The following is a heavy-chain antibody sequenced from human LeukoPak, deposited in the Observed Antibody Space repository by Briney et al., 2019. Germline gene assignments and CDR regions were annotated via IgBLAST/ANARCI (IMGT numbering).Heavy chain of an antibody. J-gene: IGHJ4*02. CDR1: GGSISSSSYY. CDR3: ARTKRITMVRGVYYYFDY. CDR2: IYYSGST. V-gene: IGHV4-39*07. Sequence: SETLSLTCTVSGGSISSSSYYWGWIRQPPGKGLEWIGSIYYSGSTYYNPSLKSRVTISVDTSKNQFSLKLSSVTAADTAVYYCARTKRITMVRGVYYYFDYWGQGTLVTVSS. D-gene: IGHD3-10*01.